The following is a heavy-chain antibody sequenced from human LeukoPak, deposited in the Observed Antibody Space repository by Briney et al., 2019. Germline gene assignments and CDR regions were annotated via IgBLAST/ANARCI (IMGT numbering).Heavy chain of an antibody. CDR1: GYTFSSYD. CDR3: ARGPQLLDY. D-gene: IGHD4-23*01. V-gene: IGHV1-8*01. Sequence: GASVKVSSNASGYTFSSYDINWVRQATGQGLEWMGWMNPNSGNTGYAQKFQGRVTMTRNTSISTAYMELSSLRSEDTAVYYCARGPQLLDYWGQGTLVTVSS. CDR2: MNPNSGNT. J-gene: IGHJ4*02.